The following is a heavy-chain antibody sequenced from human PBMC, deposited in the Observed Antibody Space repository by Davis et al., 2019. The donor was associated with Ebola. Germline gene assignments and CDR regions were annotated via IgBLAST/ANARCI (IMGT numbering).Heavy chain of an antibody. D-gene: IGHD3-22*01. CDR3: ARHTYYYDSSGYESGVGFDI. V-gene: IGHV3-33*01. CDR2: IWYDGSKK. CDR1: GFTFSSYG. J-gene: IGHJ3*02. Sequence: GESLKISCAASGFTFSSYGMHWVRQAPGKGLEWVAVIWYDGSKKYYADSVKGRFTISRDNSKNTLYLQMNSLRAEDTAVYYCARHTYYYDSSGYESGVGFDIWGQGTMVTVSS.